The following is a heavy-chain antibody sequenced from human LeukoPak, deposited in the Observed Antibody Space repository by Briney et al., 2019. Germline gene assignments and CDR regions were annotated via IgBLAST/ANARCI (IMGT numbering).Heavy chain of an antibody. J-gene: IGHJ4*02. V-gene: IGHV3-15*01. D-gene: IGHD6-13*01. Sequence: GGSLRLSCAAPGFTFSSYSMNWVRQAPGKGLEWVGRIKSKTDGGTTDYAAPVKGRFTISRDDSKNTLYLQMNSLKTEDTAVYYCTTTRKGYSSSWYYWGQGTLVTVSS. CDR1: GFTFSSYS. CDR3: TTTRKGYSSSWYY. CDR2: IKSKTDGGTT.